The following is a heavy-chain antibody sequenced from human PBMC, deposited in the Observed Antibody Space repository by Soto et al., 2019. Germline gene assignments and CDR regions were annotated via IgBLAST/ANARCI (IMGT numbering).Heavy chain of an antibody. D-gene: IGHD3-3*01. CDR2: IFSNDEK. V-gene: IGHV2-26*01. CDR1: GFSLSNARMG. Sequence: SGPTLVNPTETLTLTCTVSGFSLSNARMGVSWIRQPPGKALEWLAHIFSNDEKSYSTSLKSRLTISKDTSKSQVVLTMTNMDPVDTATYYCARFLGDFWRGYLGYMDVWGQGTTVTVSS. J-gene: IGHJ6*02. CDR3: ARFLGDFWRGYLGYMDV.